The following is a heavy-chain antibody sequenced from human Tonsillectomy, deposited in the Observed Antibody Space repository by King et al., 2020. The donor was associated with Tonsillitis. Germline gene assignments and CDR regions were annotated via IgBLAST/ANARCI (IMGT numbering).Heavy chain of an antibody. J-gene: IGHJ6*03. V-gene: IGHV3-33*08. D-gene: IGHD2-2*01. Sequence: VQLVESGGGVVQPGRSLRLSCAASGFSFSNYGMHWVRQAPGKGLEWVAVIWYDGSNKYYADSVKGRFTISRDNSKNTLYLQMNSLRAEDTAVYYCARDACRSTSCYAAYYYYYYMDVWGKGTTVTVSS. CDR1: GFSFSNYG. CDR3: ARDACRSTSCYAAYYYYYYMDV. CDR2: IWYDGSNK.